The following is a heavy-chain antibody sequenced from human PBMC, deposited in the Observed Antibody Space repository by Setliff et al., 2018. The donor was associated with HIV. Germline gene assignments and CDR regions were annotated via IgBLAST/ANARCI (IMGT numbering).Heavy chain of an antibody. V-gene: IGHV4-34*01. D-gene: IGHD2-21*01. J-gene: IGHJ6*03. CDR1: GFTFSSYA. CDR2: INHSGST. Sequence: GSLRLSCAASGFTFSSYAMSWIRQPPGKGLEWIGEINHSGSTNYNPSLKSRVTISVDTSKNQFSLKLSSVTAADTAVYYCARVIRGYCGGDCYSYYMDVWGKGTTVTVSS. CDR3: ARVIRGYCGGDCYSYYMDV.